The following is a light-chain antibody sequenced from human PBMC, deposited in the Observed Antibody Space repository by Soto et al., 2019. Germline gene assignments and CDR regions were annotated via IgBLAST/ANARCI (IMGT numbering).Light chain of an antibody. CDR3: VLYMGSGIWV. CDR1: SGSISTSYY. CDR2: STN. Sequence: QTVVTQEPSFSVSPGGTVTLTCGLSSGSISTSYYPSWYHQTPGQAPRTLIYSTNTRSSGVPDRFSGSILGNKAALTITGAQADDESDYYCVLYMGSGIWVFGGATKLTVL. J-gene: IGLJ3*02. V-gene: IGLV8-61*01.